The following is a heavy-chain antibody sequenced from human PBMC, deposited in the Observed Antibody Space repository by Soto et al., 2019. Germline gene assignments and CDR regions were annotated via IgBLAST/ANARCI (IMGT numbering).Heavy chain of an antibody. V-gene: IGHV4-31*03. CDR3: ARELPQRQGRNMDV. CDR1: GGSMTSGDQY. CDR2: INHRGSL. D-gene: IGHD1-1*01. Sequence: KTSETLSLTCTVTGGSMTSGDQYWTWIRHRPGEGLEWFGYINHRGSLYYNPSLKSRVSMSVDTSKNQFSLNLSSVTAADTAVYYCARELPQRQGRNMDVWAQGTTVTVSS. J-gene: IGHJ6*02.